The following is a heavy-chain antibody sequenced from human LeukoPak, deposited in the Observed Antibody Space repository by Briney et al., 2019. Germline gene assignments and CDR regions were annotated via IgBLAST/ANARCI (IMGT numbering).Heavy chain of an antibody. CDR3: ARGNFRRDGYNFDY. J-gene: IGHJ4*02. V-gene: IGHV3-23*01. Sequence: GGSLRLSCAASGFTFSTYAVTWVRQAPGKGLEWVSIITRSGGTYYADSVKGRFTISRDNSKNTLYLQMNSLRAEDTAVFYCARGNFRRDGYNFDYWGQGTLVTVSS. CDR2: ITRSGGT. D-gene: IGHD5-24*01. CDR1: GFTFSTYA.